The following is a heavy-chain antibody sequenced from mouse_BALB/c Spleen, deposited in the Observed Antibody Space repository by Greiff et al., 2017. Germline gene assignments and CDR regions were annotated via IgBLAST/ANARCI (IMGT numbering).Heavy chain of an antibody. Sequence: VQLQESGAELMKPGASVKISCKATGYTFSSYWIEWVKQRPGHGLEWIGEILPGSGSTNYNEKFKGKATFTADTSSNTAYMQLSSLTSEDSAVYYCARGGSHYAMDYWGQGTSVTVSS. D-gene: IGHD1-1*01. CDR1: GYTFSSYW. V-gene: IGHV1-9*01. CDR2: ILPGSGST. J-gene: IGHJ4*01. CDR3: ARGGSHYAMDY.